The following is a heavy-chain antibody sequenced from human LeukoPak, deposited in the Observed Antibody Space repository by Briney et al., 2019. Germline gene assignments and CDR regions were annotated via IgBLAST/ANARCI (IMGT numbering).Heavy chain of an antibody. CDR1: GFTFSSYA. CDR3: ARGVAAGAMWYYFDY. D-gene: IGHD6-13*01. CDR2: IYSGGST. J-gene: IGHJ4*02. V-gene: IGHV3-66*01. Sequence: PGGSLRLSCAASGFTFSSYALSWSRKVQGKGLEWAPVIYSGGSTYYADSVKGRFTISRDNSKNTLYLQMDSLRAEDTAVYYCARGVAAGAMWYYFDYWGQGTLVTVSS.